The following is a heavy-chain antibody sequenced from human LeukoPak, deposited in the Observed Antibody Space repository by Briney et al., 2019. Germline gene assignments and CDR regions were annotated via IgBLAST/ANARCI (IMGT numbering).Heavy chain of an antibody. CDR2: FDPEDGET. D-gene: IGHD3-9*01. J-gene: IGHJ4*02. Sequence: ASVKVSCKVSGCTLTELSMHWVQQAPGKGLEWMGGFDPEDGETIYAQKFQGRVTMTEDTSTDTAYMELSSLRSEDTAVYYCATDKSRFDWLHYFDYWGQGTLVTVSS. V-gene: IGHV1-24*01. CDR1: GCTLTELS. CDR3: ATDKSRFDWLHYFDY.